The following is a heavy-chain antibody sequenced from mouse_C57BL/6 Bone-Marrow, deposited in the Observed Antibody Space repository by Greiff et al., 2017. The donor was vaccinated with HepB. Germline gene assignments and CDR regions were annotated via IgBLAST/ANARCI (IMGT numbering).Heavy chain of an antibody. CDR3: ATVVATDAMDY. J-gene: IGHJ4*01. CDR2: IWRGGST. D-gene: IGHD1-1*01. CDR1: GFSLTSYA. Sequence: VKLVESGPGLVAPSQSLSITCTVSGFSLTSYAISWVRQPPGKGLEWLGVIWRGGSTDYNAAFMSRLSITKDNSTSQVFFKMSSLQADDTAIYYCATVVATDAMDYWGQGTSVTVSS. V-gene: IGHV2-5*01.